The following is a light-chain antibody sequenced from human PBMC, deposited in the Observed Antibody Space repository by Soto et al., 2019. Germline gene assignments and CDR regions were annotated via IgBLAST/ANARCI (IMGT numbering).Light chain of an antibody. V-gene: IGKV3-11*01. CDR1: QSVSSY. CDR3: QQRSNWPSYT. J-gene: IGKJ2*01. CDR2: DAS. Sequence: EIVLTQSPATLSLSPGERATLSCRASQSVSSYLAWYQQKPGQAPRLLIYDASVRATGIPARFSGSGSGTDFPLTISSLEPEDFAVYYCQQRSNWPSYTFGQGTKLEIK.